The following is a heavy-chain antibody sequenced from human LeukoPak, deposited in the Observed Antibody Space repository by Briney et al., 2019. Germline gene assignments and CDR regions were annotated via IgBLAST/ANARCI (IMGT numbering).Heavy chain of an antibody. J-gene: IGHJ6*02. D-gene: IGHD2-2*01. CDR3: ARRKVVSAYYYGMDV. Sequence: GGSLRLSCAASGLPFISRYMSWVRQAPGKGLEWVSVIYTGGTTHYADSVKGRFTVSRDNAKTTLYLQMNSLRAEDTAVYYCARRKVVSAYYYGMDVWGQGTTVTVSS. CDR1: GLPFISRY. V-gene: IGHV3-66*01. CDR2: IYTGGTT.